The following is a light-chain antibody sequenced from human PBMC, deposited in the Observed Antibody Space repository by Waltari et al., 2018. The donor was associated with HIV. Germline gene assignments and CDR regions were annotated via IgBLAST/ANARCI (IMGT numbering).Light chain of an antibody. Sequence: QSVLTQPPSASGPPGQRVTISCSGTTSNIGDNPVHWYQQLPGAAPKLLIHTNNQRPSGVPDRFSGSRSGTSASLAISGLQSEDEADYYCATWDNSQIGFYVFGTGTKVTVL. CDR2: TNN. V-gene: IGLV1-44*01. J-gene: IGLJ1*01. CDR1: TSNIGDNP. CDR3: ATWDNSQIGFYV.